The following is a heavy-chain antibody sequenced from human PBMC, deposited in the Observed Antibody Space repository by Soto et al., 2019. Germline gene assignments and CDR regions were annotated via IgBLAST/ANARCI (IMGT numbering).Heavy chain of an antibody. CDR3: ARADPYYGDYFLHFQH. V-gene: IGHV3-30-3*01. CDR2: ISYDGSNK. J-gene: IGHJ1*01. Sequence: GGSLRLSCAASGFTFSSYAMHWVRQAPGKGLEWVAVISYDGSNKYYADSVKGRFTISRDNSKNTLYLQMNSLRAEDTAVYYCARADPYYGDYFLHFQHWGQGTLVTVSS. CDR1: GFTFSSYA. D-gene: IGHD4-17*01.